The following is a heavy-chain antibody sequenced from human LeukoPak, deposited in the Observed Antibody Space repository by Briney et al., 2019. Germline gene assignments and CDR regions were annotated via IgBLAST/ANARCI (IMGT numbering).Heavy chain of an antibody. J-gene: IGHJ4*02. V-gene: IGHV3-23*01. D-gene: IGHD1-26*01. CDR1: GFTFSSYS. Sequence: QSGGSLRLSCAASGFTFSSYSMNWVRQAPGKGLEWVSGVSGRGDHTYYADSVKGRFTISRDNSKNTLYLQMNSLRVEDTAIYYCAKDKSYTGSYFDYWGQGSLVTVSS. CDR2: VSGRGDHT. CDR3: AKDKSYTGSYFDY.